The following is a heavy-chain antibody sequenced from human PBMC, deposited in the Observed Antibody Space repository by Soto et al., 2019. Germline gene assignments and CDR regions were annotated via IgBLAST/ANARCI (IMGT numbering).Heavy chain of an antibody. CDR3: ARLTTMITPEANVLDY. Sequence: ESLKISCKGSGYRFTHYWIGLVRQMPGKGLELMGVIYPGDSDTRYSPSFQGQVTISADKSISTAYLHWSSLKASDTAMYYCARLTTMITPEANVLDYWGQGTLATVPQ. CDR1: GYRFTHYW. J-gene: IGHJ1*01. D-gene: IGHD4-4*01. CDR2: IYPGDSDT. V-gene: IGHV5-51*01.